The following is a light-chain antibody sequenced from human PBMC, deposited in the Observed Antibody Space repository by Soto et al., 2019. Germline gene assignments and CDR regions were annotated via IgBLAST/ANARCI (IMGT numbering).Light chain of an antibody. J-gene: IGKJ5*01. CDR3: QHFGGTTFT. V-gene: IGKV3-20*01. CDR2: GAS. Sequence: ELVLTQSPGTLSLSPGEGATLSCRASQSVSSSYIAWYQQRPGQTPSLLIYGASTRATGIPDRFSGSGSGTHFTLTISRLEPGDFAVYYCQHFGGTTFTFGQGTRLEIK. CDR1: QSVSSSY.